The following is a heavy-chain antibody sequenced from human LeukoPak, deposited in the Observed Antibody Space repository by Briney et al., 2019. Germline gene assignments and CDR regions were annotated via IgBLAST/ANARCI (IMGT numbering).Heavy chain of an antibody. D-gene: IGHD3-22*01. Sequence: GGSLRLSCAASGFTFSSYAMSWVRQAPGKGLEWVSDITGGGGSTYYADSVKGRFTISRDNSKNTLYLQMNSLRAEDTAVYFCAKLSGYPGAYWGQGTLVTVFS. CDR2: ITGGGGST. CDR1: GFTFSSYA. CDR3: AKLSGYPGAY. V-gene: IGHV3-23*01. J-gene: IGHJ4*02.